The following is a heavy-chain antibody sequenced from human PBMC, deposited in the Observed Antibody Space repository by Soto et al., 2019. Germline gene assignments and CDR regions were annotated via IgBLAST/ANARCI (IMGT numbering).Heavy chain of an antibody. V-gene: IGHV4-61*08. Sequence: PSETLSLTCTVSGVSVNIGDYYCSLIRQPPGKGLEWIGYFYYSGITNYNPSLKSRVTISADTSKNQFSLKLRSVTAADAAVYYCARVTVAVPATTHYFDYWGQGTPVTVSS. CDR2: FYYSGIT. CDR1: GVSVNIGDYY. D-gene: IGHD1-26*01. J-gene: IGHJ4*02. CDR3: ARVTVAVPATTHYFDY.